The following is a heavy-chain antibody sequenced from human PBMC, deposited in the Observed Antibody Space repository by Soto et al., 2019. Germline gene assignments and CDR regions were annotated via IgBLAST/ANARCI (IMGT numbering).Heavy chain of an antibody. CDR2: ISTTYAI. CDR3: VRDTDWAFDY. J-gene: IGHJ4*02. Sequence: PGGSLRLSCTVSGFSLSTYNMNWVRQAQGKGLEFVSYISTTYAIYYGDSVKGRFTVSRDHGKNSLYLQMNNLRTEDTAVYYCVRDTDWAFDYWGQGTVVTASS. D-gene: IGHD3-9*01. V-gene: IGHV3-48*01. CDR1: GFSLSTYN.